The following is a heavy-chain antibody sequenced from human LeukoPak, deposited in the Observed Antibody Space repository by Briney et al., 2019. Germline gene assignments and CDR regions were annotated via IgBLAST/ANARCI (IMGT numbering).Heavy chain of an antibody. J-gene: IGHJ4*02. Sequence: SETLSLTCTVSGGSISSSSYYWGWIRQPPGKGLEWIGSIYYSGSTYYNPPLKSRVTTSVDTSKNQFSLKLNAVTAADTAVYYCARRNDSSGYYPSYFDYWGQGTLVTVSS. CDR1: GGSISSSSYY. V-gene: IGHV4-39*01. CDR3: ARRNDSSGYYPSYFDY. CDR2: IYYSGST. D-gene: IGHD3-22*01.